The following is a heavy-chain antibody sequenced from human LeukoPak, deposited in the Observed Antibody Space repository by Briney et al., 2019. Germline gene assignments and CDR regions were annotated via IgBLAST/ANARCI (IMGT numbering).Heavy chain of an antibody. CDR2: IKQDGSEK. CDR1: GFTFTSYS. D-gene: IGHD3-9*01. V-gene: IGHV3-7*01. J-gene: IGHJ4*02. CDR3: ARARYADY. Sequence: PGRSLRLSCAASGFTFTSYSMSWVRQAPGKGLEWVANIKQDGSEKYYVDSVKGRFTISRDNAKNSLYLQMNSLRAEDTAVYYCARARYADYWGQGTLVTVSS.